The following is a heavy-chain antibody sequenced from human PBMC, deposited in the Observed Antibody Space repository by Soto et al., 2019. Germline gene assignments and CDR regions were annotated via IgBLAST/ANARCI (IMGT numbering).Heavy chain of an antibody. J-gene: IGHJ5*02. Sequence: GESLKISCRGSGYSFTSYWISWVRQMPGKGLEWMGRIDPSDSYTNYSPSFQGHVTISADKSISTAYLQWSSLKASDTAMYYCARSKHSWFDPWGQGTLVNRLL. CDR1: GYSFTSYW. CDR2: IDPSDSYT. CDR3: ARSKHSWFDP. V-gene: IGHV5-10-1*01.